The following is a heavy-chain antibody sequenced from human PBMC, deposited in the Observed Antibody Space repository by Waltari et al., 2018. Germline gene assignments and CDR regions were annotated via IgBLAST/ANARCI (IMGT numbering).Heavy chain of an antibody. CDR3: ARGQRSTAYLGYYYGMDV. CDR2: INHSGST. V-gene: IGHV4-34*01. J-gene: IGHJ6*02. D-gene: IGHD3-16*01. Sequence: QVQLQQWGAGLLKPSETLSLTCAVYGGSFSGYYWSWIRQPPGKGLEWIGEINHSGSTNYNPSLKSRVTISVDTSKNQFSLKLSSVTAADTAVYYCARGQRSTAYLGYYYGMDVWGQGTTVTVSS. CDR1: GGSFSGYY.